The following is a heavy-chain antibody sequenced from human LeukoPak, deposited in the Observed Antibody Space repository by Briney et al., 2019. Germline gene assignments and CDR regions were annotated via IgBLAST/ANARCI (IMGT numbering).Heavy chain of an antibody. CDR1: GGSFSGYY. Sequence: PSETLSLTCAVYGGSFSGYYWSWIRQPPGKGLEWIGEINHSGSTYYNPSLKSRVTISVDTSKNQFSLKLSSVTAADTAVYYCARVVPAAILAYWGQGTLVTVSS. CDR2: INHSGST. D-gene: IGHD2-2*02. J-gene: IGHJ4*02. V-gene: IGHV4-34*01. CDR3: ARVVPAAILAY.